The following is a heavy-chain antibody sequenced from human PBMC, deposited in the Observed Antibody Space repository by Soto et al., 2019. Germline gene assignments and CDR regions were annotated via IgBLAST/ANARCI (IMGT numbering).Heavy chain of an antibody. V-gene: IGHV3-23*01. CDR3: AKDSGDIAVVPAAGYGMDV. Sequence: EVQLLESGGGFVQPGGSLRLSCAASEFTFTTYAMSWVRQAPGKGLEWVSGISGSGDSTYYADSVKGRFTISRDNCKNTLYLQINSMRAEDTAVYYCAKDSGDIAVVPAAGYGMDVWGQGTKVTVSS. J-gene: IGHJ6*02. CDR1: EFTFTTYA. D-gene: IGHD2-2*01. CDR2: ISGSGDST.